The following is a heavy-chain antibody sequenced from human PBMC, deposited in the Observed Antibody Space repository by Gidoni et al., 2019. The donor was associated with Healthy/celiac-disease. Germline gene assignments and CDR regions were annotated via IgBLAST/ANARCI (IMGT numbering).Heavy chain of an antibody. D-gene: IGHD6-13*01. CDR1: GGSFSGYY. CDR2: INHSGST. J-gene: IGHJ4*02. CDR3: ARGKYSSSWYAHFDY. Sequence: QVQLQQWGAGLLKPSETLSVTCAVYGGSFSGYYWSWIRQPPGKGLEWIGEINHSGSTNYNPSLKSRVTISVDTSKNQFSLKLSSVTAADTAVYYCARGKYSSSWYAHFDYWGQGTLVTVSS. V-gene: IGHV4-34*01.